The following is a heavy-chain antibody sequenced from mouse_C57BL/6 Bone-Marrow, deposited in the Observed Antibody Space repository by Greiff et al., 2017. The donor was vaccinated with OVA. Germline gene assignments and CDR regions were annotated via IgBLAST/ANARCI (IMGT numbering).Heavy chain of an antibody. Sequence: VKLQQPGAELVKPGASVKLSCKASGYTFTSYWMHWVKQRPGRGLEWIGRFDPNSGGTKYNEKFKSKATLTVDKPSSTAYMLLSSLTSEDSAVYYCARSGGYYVYYYAMDYWGQGTSVTVAS. CDR3: ARSGGYYVYYYAMDY. D-gene: IGHD2-3*01. CDR2: FDPNSGGT. J-gene: IGHJ4*01. CDR1: GYTFTSYW. V-gene: IGHV1-72*01.